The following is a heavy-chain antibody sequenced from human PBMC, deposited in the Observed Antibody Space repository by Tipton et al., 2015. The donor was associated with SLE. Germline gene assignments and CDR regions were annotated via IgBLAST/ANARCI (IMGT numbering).Heavy chain of an antibody. V-gene: IGHV3-43*01. CDR2: INRRGDTL. CDR1: GFDFNYFS. Sequence: SLRLSCAASGFDFNYFSMHWIRQPPGKGLEWVTLINRRGDTLFYADSVKGRFTVSRDNSRNSLFLQMDSLRSEDTALYYCARDLGGLDDAFDVWGQGTMVTVSS. D-gene: IGHD3-10*01. J-gene: IGHJ3*01. CDR3: ARDLGGLDDAFDV.